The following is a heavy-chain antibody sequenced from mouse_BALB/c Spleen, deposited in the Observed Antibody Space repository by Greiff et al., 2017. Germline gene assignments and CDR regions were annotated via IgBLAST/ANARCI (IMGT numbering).Heavy chain of an antibody. J-gene: IGHJ3*01. CDR3: AREAGYFFAY. V-gene: IGHV2-9*02. CDR1: GFSLTSYG. Sequence: VQGVESGPGLVAPSQSLSITCTVSGFSLTSYGVHWVRQPPGKGLEWLGVIWAGGSTNYNSALMSRLSISKDNSKSQVFLKMNSLQTDDTAMYYCAREAGYFFAYWGQGTLVTVSA. CDR2: IWAGGST. D-gene: IGHD2-3*01.